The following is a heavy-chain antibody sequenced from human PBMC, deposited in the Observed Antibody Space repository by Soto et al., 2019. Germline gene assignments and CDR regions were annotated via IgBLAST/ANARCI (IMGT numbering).Heavy chain of an antibody. CDR3: AKAPYSSGWYVDY. CDR2: ISYDGSNK. V-gene: IGHV3-30*18. Sequence: QVQLVESGGGVVQPGRSLRLSCAASGFTFSSYGMHWVRQAPGKGLEWVAVISYDGSNKYYADSVKGRFTISRDNSKNTLYLQMNSLRAEDTAVYYCAKAPYSSGWYVDYWGQGTLVTVSS. CDR1: GFTFSSYG. J-gene: IGHJ4*02. D-gene: IGHD6-19*01.